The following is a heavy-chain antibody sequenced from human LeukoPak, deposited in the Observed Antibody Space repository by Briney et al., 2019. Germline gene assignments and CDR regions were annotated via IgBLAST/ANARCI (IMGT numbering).Heavy chain of an antibody. CDR2: INWNGRIT. CDR1: GFTFDDYA. Sequence: GGSLRLSCAASGFTFDDYAMNWVRQVPGRGLEWVSGINWNGRITEYADSVKDRFTISRQNTKNSLYLYMNNLGGEDTALYFCARGSVQLWLRDTYYYMDVWGNGTTVTVSS. J-gene: IGHJ6*03. CDR3: ARGSVQLWLRDTYYYMDV. D-gene: IGHD5-18*01. V-gene: IGHV3-20*04.